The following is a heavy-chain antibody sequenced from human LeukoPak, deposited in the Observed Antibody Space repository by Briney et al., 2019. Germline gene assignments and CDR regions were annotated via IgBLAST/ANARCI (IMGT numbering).Heavy chain of an antibody. CDR2: IYPGDSDT. CDR1: GYSFTSYW. J-gene: IGHJ6*02. CDR3: ARLGYSSSWLVPYYYGMDV. V-gene: IGHV5-51*01. D-gene: IGHD6-13*01. Sequence: GESLKISCKGSGYSFTSYWIGWVRQMPGKGLEWMGIIYPGDSDTRYSPSFQGQVTISADKSISTAYLQWSSLKASDTAVYYCARLGYSSSWLVPYYYGMDVWGQGATVTVSS.